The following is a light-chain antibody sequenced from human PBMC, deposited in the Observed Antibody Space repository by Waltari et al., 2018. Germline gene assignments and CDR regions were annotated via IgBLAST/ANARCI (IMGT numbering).Light chain of an antibody. Sequence: DIQMTQSPSTLSASVGDRVTITCRASQSISDWLAWYQQKPGKAPKLLMYEASSLDSGVPSRFSGRGSGTEFTLTISSLQPDDFATYYCQQYNSYLYTFGQGTKLEIK. CDR3: QQYNSYLYT. J-gene: IGKJ2*01. CDR1: QSISDW. V-gene: IGKV1-5*03. CDR2: EAS.